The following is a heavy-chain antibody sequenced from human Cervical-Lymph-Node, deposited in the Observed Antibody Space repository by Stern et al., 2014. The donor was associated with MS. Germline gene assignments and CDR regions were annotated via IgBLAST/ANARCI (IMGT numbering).Heavy chain of an antibody. CDR3: AKGGQWLAVDY. CDR2: ISGSGDST. D-gene: IGHD6-19*01. J-gene: IGHJ4*02. CDR1: GLPFSNHA. V-gene: IGHV3-23*04. Sequence: EVQLVESGGGLVQPGGSLRLSCAVSGLPFSNHAMTWVRQAPGKGLEWVSDISGSGDSTSYADSVKGRFTISRDNSKNTLYLQMNNLGVEDTAVYYCAKGGQWLAVDYWGQGTLVTVSS.